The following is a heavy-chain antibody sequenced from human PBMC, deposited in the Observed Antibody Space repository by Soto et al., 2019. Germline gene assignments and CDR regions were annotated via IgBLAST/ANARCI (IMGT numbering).Heavy chain of an antibody. J-gene: IGHJ4*02. Sequence: EVQLVQSGGGLIQPGGPLRLSCAASGFSVSSNYMSWVRQAPGEGLEWVSAIYSDESTYYADSVKGRFTISRDNSKNTQYLQMNSLRAEDTAVYYCARDVGLYWGQGTLVTVSS. CDR2: IYSDEST. CDR1: GFSVSSNY. V-gene: IGHV3-53*01. CDR3: ARDVGLY.